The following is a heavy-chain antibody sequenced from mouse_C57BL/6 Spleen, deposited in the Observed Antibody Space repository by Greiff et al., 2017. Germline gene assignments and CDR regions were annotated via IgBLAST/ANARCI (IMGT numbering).Heavy chain of an antibody. CDR1: GFTFSDYY. D-gene: IGHD1-1*01. J-gene: IGHJ1*03. CDR2: ISNGGGST. Sequence: EVMLVESGGGLVQPGGSLKLSCAASGFTFSDYYMYWVRQTPEKRLEWVAYISNGGGSTYYPDTVKGRFTISRDNAKNTLYLQMSRLKSEDTAMYYCARQLYGSGPYWCFDVWGTGTTVTVAS. V-gene: IGHV5-12*01. CDR3: ARQLYGSGPYWCFDV.